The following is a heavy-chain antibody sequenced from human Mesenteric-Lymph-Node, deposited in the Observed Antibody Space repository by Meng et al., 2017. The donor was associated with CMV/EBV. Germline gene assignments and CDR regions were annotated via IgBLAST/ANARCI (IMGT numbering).Heavy chain of an antibody. CDR1: GFTFSSYW. J-gene: IGHJ4*02. Sequence: GESLKISCVASGFTFSSYWMSWVRQAPGKGLEWVANIKQDGSEKYYVDSVKGRFTISRDNAKNSLYLQMNSLRAEDTAVYYCAREAMNFWSGRYYFDYWGQGTLVTVSS. CDR3: AREAMNFWSGRYYFDY. CDR2: IKQDGSEK. D-gene: IGHD3-3*01. V-gene: IGHV3-7*01.